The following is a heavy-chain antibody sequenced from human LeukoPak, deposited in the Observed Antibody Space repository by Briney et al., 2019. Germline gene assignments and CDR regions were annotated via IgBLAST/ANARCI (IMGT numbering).Heavy chain of an antibody. CDR3: ARDRYSYAFEYSDS. CDR1: GITLSDYW. J-gene: IGHJ4*02. CDR2: ISNDGSKK. Sequence: GGSLRLSCVASGITLSDYWMNWVRQAPGKGLDWVAVISNDGSKKYYADSVKGRFTISRDNSKNTLSLQVSSLRTEDTAVYYCARDRYSYAFEYSDSWGQGTLVTVSS. V-gene: IGHV3-30*03. D-gene: IGHD5-18*01.